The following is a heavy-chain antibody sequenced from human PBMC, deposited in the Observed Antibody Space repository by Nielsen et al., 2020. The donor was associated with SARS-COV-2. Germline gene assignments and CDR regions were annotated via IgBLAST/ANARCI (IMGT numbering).Heavy chain of an antibody. J-gene: IGHJ4*01. D-gene: IGHD2-15*01. CDR2: ISYDGSNK. CDR1: GFTFSTYG. CDR3: AKDWTAIVVVPSGGVDY. V-gene: IGHV3-30*18. Sequence: GGSLRLSCAASGFTFSTYGMHWVRQAPGKGLEWVAAISYDGSNKYYVDSVKGQFTISRDNSKNTLYLQMSSLREEDTAVYYCAKDWTAIVVVPSGGVDYWCHGTRVTVAS.